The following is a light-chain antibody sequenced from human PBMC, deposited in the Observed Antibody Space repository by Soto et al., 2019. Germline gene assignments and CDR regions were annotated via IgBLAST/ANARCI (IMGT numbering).Light chain of an antibody. CDR3: QHYSTWLWT. J-gene: IGKJ1*01. CDR2: GAS. CDR1: QSVSSK. V-gene: IGKV3-15*01. Sequence: EIVMTQSPATLSVSQGERATLSCRASQSVSSKLAWYQQKPGQGPRLLIYGASSRATGIPARFSGSGSGTEFTLTISSLQSEDFAVYYCQHYSTWLWTFGQGTKVEMK.